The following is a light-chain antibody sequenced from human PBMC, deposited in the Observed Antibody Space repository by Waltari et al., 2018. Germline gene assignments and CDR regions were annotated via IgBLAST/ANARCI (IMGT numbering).Light chain of an antibody. CDR3: CSYAGSSTVM. J-gene: IGLJ3*02. Sequence: QSALTQPASVSGSPGQSITIPCTGTTSNVGNYVLVPCYQQHPGKSPKPIISEVNKRPSGISDRFSGSKSGNTASLTISGLLTEDEADYYCCSYAGSSTVMFGGGTKLTVL. CDR1: TSNVGNYVL. CDR2: EVN. V-gene: IGLV2-23*02.